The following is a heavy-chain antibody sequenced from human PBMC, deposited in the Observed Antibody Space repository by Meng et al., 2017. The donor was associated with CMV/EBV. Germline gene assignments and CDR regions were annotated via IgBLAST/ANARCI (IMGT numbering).Heavy chain of an antibody. J-gene: IGHJ5*02. D-gene: IGHD3-10*01. Sequence: PLQGWGPASVKPSRTRPLTCTVSGGSISSGDYYWSWIRQPPGKGLEWIRYIYYSVSTYYNPSLKSRVTIAVDTSKNQFSLKLSSVTAADTAVYYCARGFTGVLLWFGESLGWFDPWGQGTLVTVSS. CDR2: IYYSVST. CDR1: GGSISSGDYY. V-gene: IGHV4-30-4*08. CDR3: ARGFTGVLLWFGESLGWFDP.